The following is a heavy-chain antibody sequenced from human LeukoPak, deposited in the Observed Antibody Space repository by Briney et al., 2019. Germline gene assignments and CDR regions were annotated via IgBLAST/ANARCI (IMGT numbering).Heavy chain of an antibody. Sequence: PGGSLRLSCAASGFTVSSNYMSWVRQAPGKGLEWVSVIYSGGSTYCADSVKGRFTISRDNSKNTLYLQMNSLRAEDTAVYYCAKSTLAYCGGDCYSAAFDIWGQGTMVTVSS. CDR3: AKSTLAYCGGDCYSAAFDI. V-gene: IGHV3-53*05. D-gene: IGHD2-21*02. CDR1: GFTVSSNY. J-gene: IGHJ3*02. CDR2: IYSGGST.